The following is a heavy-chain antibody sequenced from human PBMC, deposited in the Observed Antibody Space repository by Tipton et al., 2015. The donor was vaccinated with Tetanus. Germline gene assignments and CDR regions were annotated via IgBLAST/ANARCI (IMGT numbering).Heavy chain of an antibody. CDR3: ARELGGSGFPDY. D-gene: IGHD3-10*01. J-gene: IGHJ4*02. CDR1: GYSFTGYY. CDR2: INSNNGGT. V-gene: IGHV1-2*02. Sequence: QSGAEVKEPGASVKVSCKASGYSFTGYYIHWLRQAPGQGLEWMGCINSNNGGTNYAQKFQGSVTMTRDTSISTAYMELSRLRSDDTAVYYCARELGGSGFPDYWGQGTLVTVSS.